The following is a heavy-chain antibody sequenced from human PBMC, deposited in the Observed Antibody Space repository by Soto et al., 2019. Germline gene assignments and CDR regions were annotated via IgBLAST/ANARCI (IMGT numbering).Heavy chain of an antibody. Sequence: GGSLRLSCAASGFTFISYAMHWVRQAPGKGLEWVAVISYDGSNKYYADSVKGRFTISRDNSKNTLYLQMNSLRAEDTAVYYCARDLLAVAGNYYYYYGMDVWGQGTTVTVSS. CDR3: ARDLLAVAGNYYYYYGMDV. CDR2: ISYDGSNK. CDR1: GFTFISYA. D-gene: IGHD6-19*01. V-gene: IGHV3-30-3*01. J-gene: IGHJ6*02.